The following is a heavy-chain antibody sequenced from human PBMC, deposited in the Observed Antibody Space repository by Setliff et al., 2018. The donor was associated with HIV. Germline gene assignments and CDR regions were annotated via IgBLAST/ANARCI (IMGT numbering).Heavy chain of an antibody. D-gene: IGHD2-15*01. CDR3: ARAPLSGGSFGWFDP. Sequence: ASVKVSCKASGYTFTSYAMHWVRQAPGQRLEWMGWINAGTGNTKYSQNFQGRVTFSRDTSASTAYMELSSSVTAADTAVYYCARAPLSGGSFGWFDPWGQGTLVTVSS. CDR2: INAGTGNT. CDR1: GYTFTSYA. J-gene: IGHJ5*02. V-gene: IGHV1-3*01.